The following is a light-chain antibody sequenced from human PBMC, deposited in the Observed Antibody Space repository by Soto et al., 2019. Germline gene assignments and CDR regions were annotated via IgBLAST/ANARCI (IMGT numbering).Light chain of an antibody. J-gene: IGLJ1*01. CDR3: SSYTTSSTYV. V-gene: IGLV2-14*03. CDR2: GVS. CDR1: YSDVGAYTY. Sequence: QSVLTQPASVSGSPGQSITISCTGTYSDVGAYTYVSWYQHHPGKAPKLMVSGVSNRPSGVSDRFSDSKSGNTASLTISGLQAEDEADYYCSSYTTSSTYVFGTGTKVTVL.